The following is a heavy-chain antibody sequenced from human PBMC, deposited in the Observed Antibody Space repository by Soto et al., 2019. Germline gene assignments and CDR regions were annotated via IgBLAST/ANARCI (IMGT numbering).Heavy chain of an antibody. V-gene: IGHV3-48*01. J-gene: IGHJ4*02. CDR3: ARDKGRSPLDY. D-gene: IGHD2-15*01. CDR1: GFTFSSYA. Sequence: GGSLRLSCAASGFTFSSYAMSWVRQAPGKGLEWVSSISSSSRSTYYADSVKGRFTISRDNAKNSLYLQMNSLRAEDTAVYYCARDKGRSPLDYWGQGTLVTVSS. CDR2: ISSSSRST.